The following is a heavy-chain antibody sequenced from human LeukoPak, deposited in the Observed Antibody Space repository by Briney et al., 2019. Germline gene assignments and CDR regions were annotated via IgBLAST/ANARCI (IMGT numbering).Heavy chain of an antibody. CDR2: IYYSGTT. CDR3: VRHTTSGWYQVVY. D-gene: IGHD6-19*01. CDR1: GGSISSYY. Sequence: SETLSLTCTVSGGSISSYYWSWIRQPPGKGLEWIGYIYYSGTTNYNPSLKSRVTISVDASKNQFSLKLTSVTAADTAVYYCVRHTTSGWYQVVYWGQGTLVTVSS. V-gene: IGHV4-59*01. J-gene: IGHJ4*02.